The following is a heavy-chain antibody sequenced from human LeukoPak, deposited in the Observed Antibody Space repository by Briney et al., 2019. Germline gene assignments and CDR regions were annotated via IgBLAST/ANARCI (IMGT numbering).Heavy chain of an antibody. V-gene: IGHV4-34*01. Sequence: SETLSLTCTVSGGSISSYYWSWIRQPPGKGLEWIGEINHSGSTNYNPSLKSRVTISVDTSKNQFSLKLSSVTAADTAVYYCARGVVVVAALYVLERHGFDYWGQGTLVTVSS. CDR1: GGSISSYY. CDR3: ARGVVVVAALYVLERHGFDY. D-gene: IGHD2-15*01. J-gene: IGHJ4*02. CDR2: INHSGST.